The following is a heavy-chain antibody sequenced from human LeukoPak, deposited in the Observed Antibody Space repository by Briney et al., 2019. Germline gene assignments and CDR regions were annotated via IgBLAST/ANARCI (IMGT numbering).Heavy chain of an antibody. Sequence: GASVKVSCKASGYTFTSYGISWVRQASGQGLEWMGWISAYNGNTNYAQKLQGRVTMTTDTSTSTAYMELRSLRSDDTAVYYCARGPDYSNYEALYSYYGMDVWGQGTTVTVSS. D-gene: IGHD4-4*01. CDR2: ISAYNGNT. V-gene: IGHV1-18*01. CDR1: GYTFTSYG. CDR3: ARGPDYSNYEALYSYYGMDV. J-gene: IGHJ6*02.